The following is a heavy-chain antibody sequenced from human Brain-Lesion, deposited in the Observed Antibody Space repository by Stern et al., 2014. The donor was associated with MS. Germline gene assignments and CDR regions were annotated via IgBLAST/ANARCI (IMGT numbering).Heavy chain of an antibody. V-gene: IGHV3-53*04. CDR1: GLTVANEY. J-gene: IGHJ6*02. D-gene: IGHD5-12*01. Sequence: VQPVESGGGLVQPGGSLRLSCAASGLTVANEYMSWVRQAPGKGPEWGSLIYASGTTAYADSVKGRFIISRHNSENTLSLQMNSLRPEDTAVYYCAREGGDDDDYYGLDVWGPGTTVTVSS. CDR3: AREGGDDDDYYGLDV. CDR2: IYASGTT.